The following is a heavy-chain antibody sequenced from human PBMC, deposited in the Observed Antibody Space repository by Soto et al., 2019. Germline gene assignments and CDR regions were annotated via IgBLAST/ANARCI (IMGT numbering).Heavy chain of an antibody. Sequence: QVQLVQSGAEVKKPGASVKVSCKGSGYTFTGYYMHWVRQAPGQGLEWMGWINPNSGGTNYAQKFQGWVTMTRDTSISTAYMELSRLRSDDTAVYYCARDHDFWSGYTFDYWGQGTLVTVSS. CDR2: INPNSGGT. J-gene: IGHJ4*02. D-gene: IGHD3-3*01. CDR1: GYTFTGYY. V-gene: IGHV1-2*04. CDR3: ARDHDFWSGYTFDY.